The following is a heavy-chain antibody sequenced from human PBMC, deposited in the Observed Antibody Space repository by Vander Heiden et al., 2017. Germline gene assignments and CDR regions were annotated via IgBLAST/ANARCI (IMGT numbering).Heavy chain of an antibody. CDR2: INHSGST. Sequence: QVQLQQWGAGLLKPSETLSLTCAVYGGSFSGYSRSWLRQPPGKGLEWIGEINHSGSTNYNPSLKSRVTISVDTSKNQFSLKLSSVTAADTAVYYCAKAGPNYDILTGYYTGKYFDYWGQGTLVNVSS. D-gene: IGHD3-9*01. J-gene: IGHJ4*02. V-gene: IGHV4-34*01. CDR3: AKAGPNYDILTGYYTGKYFDY. CDR1: GGSFSGYS.